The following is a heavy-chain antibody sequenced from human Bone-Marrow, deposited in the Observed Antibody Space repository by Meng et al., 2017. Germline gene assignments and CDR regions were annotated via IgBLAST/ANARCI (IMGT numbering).Heavy chain of an antibody. CDR3: ARDLPTKYYYDTGWPALGLGFDY. CDR1: GGTFSSYT. D-gene: IGHD3-22*01. Sequence: SVKVSCKASGGTFSSYTISWVRQAPGQGLEWMGRIIPILGIANYAQKFQGRVTITADKSTSTAYMELSSLRSEDTAVYYCARDLPTKYYYDTGWPALGLGFDYWGQGTTVTVSS. J-gene: IGHJ4*03. CDR2: IIPILGIA. V-gene: IGHV1-69*04.